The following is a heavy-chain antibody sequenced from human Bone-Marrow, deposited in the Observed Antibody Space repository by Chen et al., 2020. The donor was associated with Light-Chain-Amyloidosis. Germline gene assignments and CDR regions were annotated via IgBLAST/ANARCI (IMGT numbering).Heavy chain of an antibody. J-gene: IGHJ6*02. CDR3: AKSLNGRYANSGLDV. V-gene: IGHV4-4*08. Sequence: QVHLEESGPRLVRPSETLSLNCTVSGGSVSNSFWSWIRQSPEKGLEWVAFVSSDGRATFNPSLMGRVAMSVDTSKNQVFLKLFSVTAADAAKYYCAKSLNGRYANSGLDVWGQGIAVTVSS. D-gene: IGHD3-9*01. CDR1: GGSVSNSF. CDR2: VSSDGRA.